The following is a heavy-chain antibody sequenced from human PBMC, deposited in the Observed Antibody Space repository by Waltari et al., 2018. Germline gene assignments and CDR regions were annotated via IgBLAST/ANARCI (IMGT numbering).Heavy chain of an antibody. J-gene: IGHJ4*02. CDR1: GDFPSDDH. V-gene: IGHV4-59*08. CDR2: LRNTGAT. CDR3: ARLPTKYYDSLGWGFFDQ. D-gene: IGHD3-22*01. Sequence: QVQLQESGPGLVKPSETLSLTCTVSGDFPSDDHWTWIRQAPGKGREWIAYLRNTGATQCTPSLQSRVTVSAVTSKKQFSLRLTSVTAADTAVYYCARLPTKYYDSLGWGFFDQWGQGILVTVSS.